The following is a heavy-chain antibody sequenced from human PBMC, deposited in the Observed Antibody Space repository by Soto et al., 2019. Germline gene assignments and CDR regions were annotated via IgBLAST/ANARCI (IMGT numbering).Heavy chain of an antibody. J-gene: IGHJ4*02. V-gene: IGHV3-23*01. CDR1: GFTFYTYA. CDR3: AKDTPVVMFLFDS. Sequence: HPGGSLRLSCTASGFTFYTYAITFVRHSPRKWLEWVSSITDTGVSTYYAASVKGRFTISRDNSKNTLYLQMNSLRTDDSAVYYCAKDTPVVMFLFDSWGRGTLVTVSS. D-gene: IGHD2-15*01. CDR2: ITDTGVST.